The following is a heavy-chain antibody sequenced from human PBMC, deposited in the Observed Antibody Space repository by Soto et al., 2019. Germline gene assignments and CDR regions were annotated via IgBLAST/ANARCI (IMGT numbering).Heavy chain of an antibody. J-gene: IGHJ4*02. CDR2: IWYDGSNK. Sequence: GGSLRLSCAASGFTFSSYGMHWVRQAPGKGLEWVAVIWYDGSNKYYADSVKCRFTISRDNSKNTLYLQMNSLRAEDTAVYYCARDLYSSGYFDYWGQGTLVTVSS. D-gene: IGHD6-19*01. CDR1: GFTFSSYG. V-gene: IGHV3-33*01. CDR3: ARDLYSSGYFDY.